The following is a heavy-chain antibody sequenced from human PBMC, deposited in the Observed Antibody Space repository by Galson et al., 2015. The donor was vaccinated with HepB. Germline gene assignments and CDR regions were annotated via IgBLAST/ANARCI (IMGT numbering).Heavy chain of an antibody. D-gene: IGHD4/OR15-4a*01. Sequence: SLRLSCAASGFAFDTHAMSWVRQAPGRGLEWISGISGNGDSTFYADSEKGRFTVSRDNSNNMLYLQMNSLRAEDTAVYYCATAKFGSGAYWTFEIWGQGTLVTVSS. CDR3: ATAKFGSGAYWTFEI. V-gene: IGHV3-23*01. CDR2: ISGNGDST. J-gene: IGHJ3*02. CDR1: GFAFDTHA.